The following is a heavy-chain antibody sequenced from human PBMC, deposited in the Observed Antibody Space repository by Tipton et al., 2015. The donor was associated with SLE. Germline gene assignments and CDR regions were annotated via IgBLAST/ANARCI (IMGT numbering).Heavy chain of an antibody. D-gene: IGHD2-2*01. CDR1: GFIFTNYF. V-gene: IGHV1-46*01. Sequence: QSGAEVKKPGASVKVSCKASGFIFTNYFMHWVRQAPGQGLEWIGVINPSGHNTWYAQKFQGRVTMTRDTSTSTLYMELSSLRSEDTAVYYCARDNSDKDVVVGSASISWWWFDPWGQGTLVTVSS. CDR2: INPSGHNT. CDR3: ARDNSDKDVVVGSASISWWWFDP. J-gene: IGHJ5*02.